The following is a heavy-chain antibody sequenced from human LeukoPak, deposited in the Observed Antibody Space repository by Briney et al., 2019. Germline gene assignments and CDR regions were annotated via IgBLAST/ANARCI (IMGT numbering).Heavy chain of an antibody. CDR2: ISYDGSNK. CDR3: ARDDSSGYYSSYFDY. Sequence: PGRSLRLSCAASGFTFSSYAMHWVRQAPGKGLEWVAVISYDGSNKYYADSVRGRSTISRDNSKNTLYLQMNSLRAEDSAVYYCARDDSSGYYSSYFDYWGQGTLVTVSS. V-gene: IGHV3-30-3*01. J-gene: IGHJ4*02. D-gene: IGHD3-22*01. CDR1: GFTFSSYA.